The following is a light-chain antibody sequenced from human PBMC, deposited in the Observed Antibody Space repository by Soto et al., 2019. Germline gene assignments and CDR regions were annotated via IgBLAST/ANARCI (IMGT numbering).Light chain of an antibody. CDR3: QQYNSFPWT. J-gene: IGKJ1*01. CDR1: QSVSNW. V-gene: IGKV1-5*03. Sequence: DIQMTQSPSTLSASVGDRVTITCRASQSVSNWLAWYQQKPGKAPKILIYKASSLESGVTSTFSGTASGTEFTLTISSLQPDDFATYYCQQYNSFPWTFGQGTKVDIK. CDR2: KAS.